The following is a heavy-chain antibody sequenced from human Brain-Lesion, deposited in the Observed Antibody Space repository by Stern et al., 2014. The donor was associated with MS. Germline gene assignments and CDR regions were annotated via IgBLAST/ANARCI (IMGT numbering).Heavy chain of an antibody. CDR2: FDPEDGKS. D-gene: IGHD6-13*01. Sequence: QVQLVQSGAEVKKPGASVKVSCKVSGYTLTELSMHWVRQAPGKGLEWMGGFDPEDGKSIYEQKFQGRVTMTEDTSTDTAYMELSSLRSEDTAIYYCATDLQQPLVDTFDIWGQGTMVTVSS. V-gene: IGHV1-24*01. CDR1: GYTLTELS. J-gene: IGHJ3*02. CDR3: ATDLQQPLVDTFDI.